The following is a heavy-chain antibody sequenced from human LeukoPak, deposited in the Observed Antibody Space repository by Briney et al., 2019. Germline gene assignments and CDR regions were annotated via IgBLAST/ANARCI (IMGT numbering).Heavy chain of an antibody. CDR3: ATEPTIGTTTFDDAFDI. D-gene: IGHD4-11*01. V-gene: IGHV3-21*01. CDR1: GFTFSSYS. Sequence: PGGSLRLSCEASGFTFSSYSMNWVRQAPGKGLECVSSIISISSYIYYADSVKGRFTISRDNAKTPLYLQTNSLSAEDTAVYYCATEPTIGTTTFDDAFDIWGQGTMVTVSS. J-gene: IGHJ3*02. CDR2: IISISSYI.